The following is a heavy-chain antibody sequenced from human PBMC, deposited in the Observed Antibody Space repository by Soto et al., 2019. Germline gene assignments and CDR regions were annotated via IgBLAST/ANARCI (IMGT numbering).Heavy chain of an antibody. CDR1: DFTVSSNY. CDR3: ARDSHSTERFDS. Sequence: PWGSLIISCASSDFTVSSNYMTWVRQAPGKGLEWVSSIYSGGGTFYADSVRGRFTISRDNAKNTLFLQMNSLGTEDTAVYYCARDSHSTERFDSWGQGTLVTVSS. V-gene: IGHV3-53*01. D-gene: IGHD5-18*01. J-gene: IGHJ4*02. CDR2: IYSGGGT.